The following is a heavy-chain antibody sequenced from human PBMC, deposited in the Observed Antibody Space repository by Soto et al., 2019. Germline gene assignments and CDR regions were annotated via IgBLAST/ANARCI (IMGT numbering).Heavy chain of an antibody. CDR3: ARVGSGTYRWNFDL. V-gene: IGHV4-59*01. D-gene: IGHD1-26*01. CDR2: VYYTGNI. CDR1: GGSIRSYY. J-gene: IGHJ2*01. Sequence: SSETLSLTCTVSGGSIRSYYWTWIRQPPGKGLEWIGYVYYTGNINYNPALKSRVTISVDMSKNQFSLKLRSVTAADTAVYYCARVGSGTYRWNFDLWGRGTLVTVSS.